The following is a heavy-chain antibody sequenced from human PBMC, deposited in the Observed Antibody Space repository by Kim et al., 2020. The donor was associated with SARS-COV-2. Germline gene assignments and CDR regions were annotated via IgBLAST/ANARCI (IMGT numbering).Heavy chain of an antibody. V-gene: IGHV1-3*01. J-gene: IGHJ4*02. D-gene: IGHD3-16*01. CDR3: ARDFNWAFDY. Sequence: KCSQKFQGRVTISSDTSTTTVYMDVYTLRSEDTAVYYCARDFNWAFDYWGQGTPVTVSS.